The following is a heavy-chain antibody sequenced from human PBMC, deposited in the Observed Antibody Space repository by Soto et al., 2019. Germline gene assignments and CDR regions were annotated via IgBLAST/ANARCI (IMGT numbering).Heavy chain of an antibody. J-gene: IGHJ5*02. D-gene: IGHD3-10*01. V-gene: IGHV4-39*01. Sequence: SETLSLTCTVSGGSISSSNYFWGWIRQPPGKGLEWIGSIYYSGSTYYNPSLKSRVTISVDTSKNQFSLKLSSVTAADTAVYYCAAWGRVLLWFGEVYNWFDPWGQGTLVTVSS. CDR3: AAWGRVLLWFGEVYNWFDP. CDR2: IYYSGST. CDR1: GGSISSSNYF.